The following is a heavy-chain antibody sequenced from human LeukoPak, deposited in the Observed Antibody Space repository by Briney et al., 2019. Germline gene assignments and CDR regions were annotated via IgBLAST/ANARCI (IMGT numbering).Heavy chain of an antibody. V-gene: IGHV4-59*01. CDR3: ARYYCGGHCYGFDY. CDR2: FYYSGST. D-gene: IGHD2-21*02. J-gene: IGHJ4*02. CDR1: GGSISSYY. Sequence: AETLSLTCTVSGGSISSYYWSWIRQPPGKGLEWIGYFYYSGSTNYNPSLKSRVTISVDTSKNQSSLKLSSVTAADTAVYYCARYYCGGHCYGFDYWGQGTLVTVSS.